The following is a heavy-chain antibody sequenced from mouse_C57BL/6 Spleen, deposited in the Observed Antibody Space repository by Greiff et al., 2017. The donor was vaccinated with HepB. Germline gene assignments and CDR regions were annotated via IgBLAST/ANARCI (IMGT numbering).Heavy chain of an antibody. J-gene: IGHJ3*01. Sequence: QVQLKQPGAELVKPGASVKVSCKASGYTFTSYWMHWVKQRPGQGLEWIGRIHPSDSDTNYNQKFKGKATLTVDKSSSTAYMQLSSLTSEDSAVYYCAIVAPPYGIGFAYWGQGTLVTVSA. V-gene: IGHV1-74*01. CDR3: AIVAPPYGIGFAY. D-gene: IGHD1-1*01. CDR2: IHPSDSDT. CDR1: GYTFTSYW.